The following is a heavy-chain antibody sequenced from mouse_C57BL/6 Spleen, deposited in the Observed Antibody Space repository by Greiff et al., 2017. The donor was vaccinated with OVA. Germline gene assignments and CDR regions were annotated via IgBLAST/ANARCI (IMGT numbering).Heavy chain of an antibody. CDR1: GFSLTSYG. CDR3: AGKLWYVDV. Sequence: VQLKESGPGLVQPSQCLSISCTASGFSLTSYGVHWVGQSPGKGLEWLGVICSGGSTDYNAAFISRLIISKDNSKSQVFFKMNSLQADDTAIYYCAGKLWYVDVWGTGTTVTVAS. J-gene: IGHJ1*03. V-gene: IGHV2-2*01. CDR2: ICSGGST.